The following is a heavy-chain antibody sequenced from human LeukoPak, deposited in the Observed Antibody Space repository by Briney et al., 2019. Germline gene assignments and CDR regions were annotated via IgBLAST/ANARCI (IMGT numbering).Heavy chain of an antibody. CDR2: IKQDGSEK. J-gene: IGHJ6*03. V-gene: IGHV3-7*01. CDR3: ARVRSSTSSYYYYYMDV. Sequence: GGSLRLSCAASGFTFSNYWMTWVRLAPGKGLEWVANIKQDGSEKYYVDSVKGRFTISRDNAKNSLYLQMNSLRAEDTAVYYCARVRSSTSSYYYYYMDVWGQGTTVTVSS. D-gene: IGHD2-2*01. CDR1: GFTFSNYW.